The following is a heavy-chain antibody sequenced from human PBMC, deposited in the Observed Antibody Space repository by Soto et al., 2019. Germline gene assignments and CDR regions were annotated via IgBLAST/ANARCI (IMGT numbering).Heavy chain of an antibody. CDR3: SRVATVGAHFLYYMDV. D-gene: IGHD5-12*01. J-gene: IGHJ6*03. V-gene: IGHV4-31*03. Sequence: SETLSLTCSVSGDSISSGGYFWSWTRQHPGKNLEWIGYIRDSGSTYYNPSLKSRVTLSVDTSKNQFSLRLTSVTAADTAMYYCSRVATVGAHFLYYMDVWGKGTPVTVSS. CDR1: GDSISSGGYF. CDR2: IRDSGST.